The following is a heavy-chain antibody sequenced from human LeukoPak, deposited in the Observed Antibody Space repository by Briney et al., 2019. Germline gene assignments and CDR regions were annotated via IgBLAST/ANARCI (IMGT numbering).Heavy chain of an antibody. Sequence: GGSLRLSCAASGFTFSSYGMHWVRQAPGKGLEWVAVIWYDGSNKYYADSVKGRFTISRDNSKNTLYLQMNSLRAEDTAVYHCARAKDNSGRDAFDIWGQGTTVTASS. J-gene: IGHJ3*02. CDR2: IWYDGSNK. V-gene: IGHV3-33*01. CDR1: GFTFSSYG. D-gene: IGHD3-22*01. CDR3: ARAKDNSGRDAFDI.